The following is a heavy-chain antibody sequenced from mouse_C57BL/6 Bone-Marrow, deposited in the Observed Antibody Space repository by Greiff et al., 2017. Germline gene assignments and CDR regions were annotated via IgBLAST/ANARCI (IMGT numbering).Heavy chain of an antibody. CDR3: SRLDYYGSSFDY. CDR1: GYTFTSYW. Sequence: QVQLQQPGAELVKPGASVKLSCKASGYTFTSYWMQWVKQRPGQGLEWIGEIDPSDSYTNYNQKFNGKATLTVATSSSTAYMQLSSLTSEDSAVYYCSRLDYYGSSFDYWGQGTTLTVSS. CDR2: IDPSDSYT. D-gene: IGHD1-1*01. J-gene: IGHJ2*01. V-gene: IGHV1-50*01.